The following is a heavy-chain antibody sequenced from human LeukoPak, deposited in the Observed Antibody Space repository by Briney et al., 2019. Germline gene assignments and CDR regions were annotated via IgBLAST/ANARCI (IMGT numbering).Heavy chain of an antibody. CDR3: AKANWNYGYNDY. D-gene: IGHD1-7*01. V-gene: IGHV3-23*01. CDR1: GFTFSSYA. J-gene: IGHJ4*02. CDR2: ISGSGGST. Sequence: GGSLRLSGAASGFTFSSYAMHWVRQAPGKGLEWVSAISGSGGSTYYADSVKGRFTISRDNSKNTLYLQMNSLRAEDTAVYYCAKANWNYGYNDYWGQGTLVTVSS.